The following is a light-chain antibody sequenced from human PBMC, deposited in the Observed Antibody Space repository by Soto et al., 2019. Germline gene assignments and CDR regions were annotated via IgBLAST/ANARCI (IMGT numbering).Light chain of an antibody. CDR1: QSVSSSD. V-gene: IGKV3-20*01. CDR2: GAS. Sequence: EIVLTQSPGTLSLSPGDRATLSCRASQSVSSSDLAWYQQKPGQAPRLLIYGASTRATGIPDRFSGSGSGTDFTLTISRLKPEDFAVYYCQQYGGSSLYTFGQGTKLEIK. CDR3: QQYGGSSLYT. J-gene: IGKJ2*01.